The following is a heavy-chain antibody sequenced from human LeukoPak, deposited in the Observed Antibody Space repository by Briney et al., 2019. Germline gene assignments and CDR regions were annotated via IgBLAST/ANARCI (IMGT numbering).Heavy chain of an antibody. CDR1: GGSISRSSYY. CDR3: ARENSGSYREFDY. Sequence: SETLSLTCTVSGGSISRSSYYWGWIRQPPGKGLEWIGSIYYSGSTYYNPSLKSRVTISVDTSKNQFSLKLSSVTAADTAVFYCARENSGSYREFDYWGQGTLVTVSS. J-gene: IGHJ4*02. CDR2: IYYSGST. V-gene: IGHV4-39*07. D-gene: IGHD1-26*01.